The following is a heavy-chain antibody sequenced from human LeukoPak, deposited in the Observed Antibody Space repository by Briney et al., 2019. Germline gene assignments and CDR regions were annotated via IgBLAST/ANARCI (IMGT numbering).Heavy chain of an antibody. V-gene: IGHV1-2*02. CDR1: GYIFTGYY. D-gene: IGHD3-10*01. J-gene: IGHJ5*01. Sequence: ASVKVSCKASGYIFTGYYIQWVRQAPGQGLEWVGWINPNSGGTNHAQKFQGRVTLTRDTSISTAFMELTRLTSDDTAVYYCARDAASGTGWFDPWGQGTLVTVSS. CDR3: ARDAASGTGWFDP. CDR2: INPNSGGT.